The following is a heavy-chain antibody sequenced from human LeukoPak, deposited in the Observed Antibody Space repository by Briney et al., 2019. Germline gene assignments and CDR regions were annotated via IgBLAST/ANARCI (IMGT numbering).Heavy chain of an antibody. J-gene: IGHJ6*02. CDR1: GGSVSSGSYY. CDR3: AREIKWLRLGYYYYGMDV. CDR2: IYYSGST. V-gene: IGHV4-61*01. Sequence: PSETLSLTCTVSGGSVSSGSYYWSWIRQPPGKGLEWIGYIYYSGSTNYNPSLKSRVTISVDTSKNQFSLKLSSVTAADTAVYYCAREIKWLRLGYYYYGMDVWGQGTTVIVSS. D-gene: IGHD5-12*01.